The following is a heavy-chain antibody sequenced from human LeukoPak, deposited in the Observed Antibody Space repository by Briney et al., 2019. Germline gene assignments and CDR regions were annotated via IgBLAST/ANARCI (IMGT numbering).Heavy chain of an antibody. Sequence: GGSLRLSCAASGFTFSSYAMSWVRQAPGKGLEWVSAISGSGGSTYYADSVKGRFTISRDNSKNTLYLQMNSLRAEDTAVYYCAKDFNPPDIVVESAFDIWGQGTMVTVSS. J-gene: IGHJ3*02. CDR3: AKDFNPPDIVVESAFDI. V-gene: IGHV3-23*01. CDR2: ISGSGGST. D-gene: IGHD2-15*01. CDR1: GFTFSSYA.